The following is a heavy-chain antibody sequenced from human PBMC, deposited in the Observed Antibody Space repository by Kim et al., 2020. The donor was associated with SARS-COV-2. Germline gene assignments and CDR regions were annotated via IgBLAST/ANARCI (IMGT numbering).Heavy chain of an antibody. J-gene: IGHJ4*02. CDR1: GGFVSNHY. V-gene: IGHV4-34*01. CDR2: IKHTGMT. CDR3: ARQRSGNFFDY. Sequence: SETLSLTCVVHGGFVSNHYWSWIRQSPGRGLEWMGEIKHTGMTNYNPSLKSRVTFSLDKSKSQVSLKLSSVTAADTAVYFCARQRSGNFFDYWGQGTLVSVSS.